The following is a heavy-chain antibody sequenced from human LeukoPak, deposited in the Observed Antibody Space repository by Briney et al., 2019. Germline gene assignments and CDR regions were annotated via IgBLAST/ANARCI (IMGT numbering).Heavy chain of an antibody. CDR3: ARGNYGDHFDY. CDR2: IYSGGGT. D-gene: IGHD4-17*01. CDR1: GFTVNSNY. Sequence: PGGSLRLSCAASGFTVNSNYIHWVRQAPGKGLEWVSVIYSGGGTLYADSVKGRFTISRDISKNTVFLQVNSVRTEDTALYHCARGNYGDHFDYWGQGTLVTVSS. V-gene: IGHV3-53*01. J-gene: IGHJ4*02.